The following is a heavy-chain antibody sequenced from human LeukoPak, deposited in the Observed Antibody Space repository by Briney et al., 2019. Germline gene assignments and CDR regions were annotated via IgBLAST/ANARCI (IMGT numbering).Heavy chain of an antibody. CDR1: GFTFSSYE. D-gene: IGHD3-16*01. J-gene: IGHJ4*02. V-gene: IGHV3-30*02. CDR2: IRYDGTQQ. Sequence: AGGSLRLSCAASGFTFSSYEMNWVRQAPGKGLEWVAFIRYDGTQQSYADSVKGRFTISRDNSKNLLYLHMSTLRVDDTAVYYCVKEGGLMIRRYYFDYWGQGILVTVSS. CDR3: VKEGGLMIRRYYFDY.